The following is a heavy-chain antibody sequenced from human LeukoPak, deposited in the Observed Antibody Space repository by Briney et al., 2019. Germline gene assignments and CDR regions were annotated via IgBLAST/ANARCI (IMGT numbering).Heavy chain of an antibody. V-gene: IGHV1-46*01. J-gene: IGHJ3*02. CDR1: GYTFTSYY. Sequence: ASVKVSCKASGYTFTSYYMHWVRQAPGQGLEWMGIINPSGGSTSYAQKFQGRVTMTRDTSISTAYMELSRLRSDDTAVYYCARATHRDAFDIWGQGTMVTVSS. CDR2: INPSGGST. CDR3: ARATHRDAFDI.